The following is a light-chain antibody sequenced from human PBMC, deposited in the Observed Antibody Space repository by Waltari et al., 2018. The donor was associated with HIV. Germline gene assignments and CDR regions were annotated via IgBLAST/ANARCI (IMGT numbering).Light chain of an antibody. J-gene: IGLJ2*01. V-gene: IGLV1-51*01. Sequence: QSVLPQPPSVSAPPGQTVTISCYGRSSNIGHHYVARYQTFPAAAPHLLIYDNDNRHSEIPDRFSGSKSGTSATVGITGRQTGDEDHYYCGTWDSSLTAVVFGGGTKLTVL. CDR3: GTWDSSLTAVV. CDR1: SSNIGHHY. CDR2: DND.